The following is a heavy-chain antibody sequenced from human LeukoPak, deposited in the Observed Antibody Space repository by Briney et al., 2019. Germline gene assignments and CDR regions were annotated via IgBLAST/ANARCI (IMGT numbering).Heavy chain of an antibody. D-gene: IGHD3-10*01. CDR3: ARNYGSGSYPRGGAFDI. CDR2: ISYDGSNK. Sequence: GRSLRLSCAASGFTFSSYAMHWVRQAPGKGLEWVAVISYDGSNKYYADSVKGRFTISRDNSKNTLYLQMNSLRAEDTAVYYCARNYGSGSYPRGGAFDIWGQGTMVTVSS. V-gene: IGHV3-30-3*01. J-gene: IGHJ3*02. CDR1: GFTFSSYA.